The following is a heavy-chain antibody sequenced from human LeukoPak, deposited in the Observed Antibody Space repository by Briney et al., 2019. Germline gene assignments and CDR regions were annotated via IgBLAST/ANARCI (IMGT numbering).Heavy chain of an antibody. CDR1: GGSFSGYF. D-gene: IGHD6-13*01. CDR3: ASTWGAAARYNWFDP. V-gene: IGHV4-34*01. CDR2: INHSGST. J-gene: IGHJ5*02. Sequence: SETLSLTCAVYGGSFSGYFWSWIRQPPGKGLEWIGEINHSGSTNYNPSLKSRVTISVDTSKNQFSLKPSSVTAADTAVYYCASTWGAAARYNWFDPWGQGTLVTVSS.